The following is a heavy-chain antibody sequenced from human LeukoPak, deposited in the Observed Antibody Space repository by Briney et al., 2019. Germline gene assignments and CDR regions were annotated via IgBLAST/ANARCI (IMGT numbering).Heavy chain of an antibody. J-gene: IGHJ4*02. D-gene: IGHD6-19*01. V-gene: IGHV5-51*01. Sequence: ESLKISCKGSGYSFTSYWIGWVRQMPGKGLEWMGIIYPGDSDTRYSPSFQGQVTISADKSINTAYLQWSSLKASDTAIYYCAKALGGSGWRFEYWGQGTLVTVSS. CDR2: IYPGDSDT. CDR1: GYSFTSYW. CDR3: AKALGGSGWRFEY.